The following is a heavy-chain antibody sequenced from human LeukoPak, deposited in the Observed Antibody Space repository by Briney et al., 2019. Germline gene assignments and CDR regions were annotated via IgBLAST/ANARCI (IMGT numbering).Heavy chain of an antibody. J-gene: IGHJ3*02. CDR2: IIPIFGTA. CDR3: AREDPNYYDSSGYGPYAFDI. CDR1: GGTFSSYA. D-gene: IGHD3-22*01. Sequence: SVKVSCKASGGTFSSYAISWVRQAPGQGLEWMGGIIPIFGTANYAQKFQGRVTITADESTSTAYMELSSLRSEGTAVYYCAREDPNYYDSSGYGPYAFDIWGQGTMVTVSS. V-gene: IGHV1-69*01.